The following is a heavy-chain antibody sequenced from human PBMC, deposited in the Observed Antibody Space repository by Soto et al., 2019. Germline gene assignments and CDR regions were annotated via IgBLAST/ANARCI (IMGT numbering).Heavy chain of an antibody. Sequence: SQTLSLTCAISGDSVSSNSAAWNWIRQSPSRGLKWLGRTYYRSKWYNDYAVSVKSRITINPDTSKNQFSLQLNSVTPEDTAVYYCARGGDYDYIWGSYRIFDYWGQGTLVTVSS. CDR3: ARGGDYDYIWGSYRIFDY. D-gene: IGHD3-16*02. CDR1: GDSVSSNSAA. V-gene: IGHV6-1*01. CDR2: TYYRSKWYN. J-gene: IGHJ4*02.